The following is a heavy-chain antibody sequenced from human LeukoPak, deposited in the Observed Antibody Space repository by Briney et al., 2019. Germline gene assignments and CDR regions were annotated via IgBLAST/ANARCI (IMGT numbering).Heavy chain of an antibody. CDR3: ARGHSSGYYYVGLGAFDI. CDR2: IIPMFGTG. Sequence: SVKVSCKASGGTFSSHTVSWVRQAPGQGLEWMGGIIPMFGTGNYAQKFQGRVTITADESTSTAYMELSSLRSEDTAVYYCARGHSSGYYYVGLGAFDIWGQGTMVTVSS. D-gene: IGHD3-22*01. CDR1: GGTFSSHT. V-gene: IGHV1-69*13. J-gene: IGHJ3*02.